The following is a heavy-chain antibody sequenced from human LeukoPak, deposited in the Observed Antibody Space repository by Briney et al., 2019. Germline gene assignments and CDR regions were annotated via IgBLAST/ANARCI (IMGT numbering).Heavy chain of an antibody. V-gene: IGHV3-23*01. CDR2: ISGSGGST. Sequence: PGESLTLSCTAAGFTFSNNAMSWVRQAHGEGLEWVYAISGSGGSTGYADSVEGRFTISRDNSKNTLYLQMNSLRAEDTAVYYCARELVTSSDWGKGTLVTVSS. D-gene: IGHD4-23*01. J-gene: IGHJ4*02. CDR3: ARELVTSSD. CDR1: GFTFSNNA.